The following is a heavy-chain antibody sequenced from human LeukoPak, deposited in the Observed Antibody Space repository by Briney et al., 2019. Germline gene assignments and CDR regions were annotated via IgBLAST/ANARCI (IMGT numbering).Heavy chain of an antibody. V-gene: IGHV1-18*01. CDR3: ARVLGTVTTYWFDP. Sequence: ASVKVSCKAPGYTFTSYGISWVRQAPGQGLEWMGWISAYNGNTNYAQKLQGRVTMTTDTSTSTAYMELRSLRSDDTAVYYCARVLGTVTTYWFDPWGQGTLVTVSS. CDR2: ISAYNGNT. J-gene: IGHJ5*02. D-gene: IGHD4-11*01. CDR1: GYTFTSYG.